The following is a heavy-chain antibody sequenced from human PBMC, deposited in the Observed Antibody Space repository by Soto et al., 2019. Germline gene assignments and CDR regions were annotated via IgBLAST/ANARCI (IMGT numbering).Heavy chain of an antibody. CDR3: ARLLLGGIALTRYFDL. V-gene: IGHV4-39*01. CDR1: GGSISSSSYY. Sequence: QLQPQESGPGLVKPSETLSLTCTVSGGSISSSSYYWGWIRQPPGKGLEWIGSIYYSGSTYYNPSLKSRVTISVDTSKNQFSLKLSSVTAADTAVYYCARLLLGGIALTRYFDLWGRGTLVTVSS. CDR2: IYYSGST. J-gene: IGHJ2*01. D-gene: IGHD3-16*01.